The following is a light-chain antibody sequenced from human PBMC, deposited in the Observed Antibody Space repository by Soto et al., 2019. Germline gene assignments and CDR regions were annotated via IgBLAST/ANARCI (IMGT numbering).Light chain of an antibody. CDR1: SSDVGGYNY. V-gene: IGLV2-14*01. CDR2: AVT. J-gene: IGLJ1*01. Sequence: ALTKASSVSVAAGEAISISFTGTSSDVGGYNYVSWYQQHPGKAPKLMIYAVTDRPSGVSSRFSGSKSGNTASLTISGLQAEDEADYYCSSYTSSSTLFGTGTKVTVL. CDR3: SSYTSSSTL.